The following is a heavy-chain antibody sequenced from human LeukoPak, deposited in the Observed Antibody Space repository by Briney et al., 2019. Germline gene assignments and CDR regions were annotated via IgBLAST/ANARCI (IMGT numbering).Heavy chain of an antibody. CDR3: ARVDSSGYYYGADY. Sequence: ASVKVSCKASGYTFTSYGISWVRQAPGQGLEWMGWISAYNGNTNYAQKLQGRVTMTTDTSTSTAYMELRSLRSDNTAVYYCARVDSSGYYYGADYWGQGTLVTVSS. CDR1: GYTFTSYG. J-gene: IGHJ4*02. D-gene: IGHD3-22*01. V-gene: IGHV1-18*01. CDR2: ISAYNGNT.